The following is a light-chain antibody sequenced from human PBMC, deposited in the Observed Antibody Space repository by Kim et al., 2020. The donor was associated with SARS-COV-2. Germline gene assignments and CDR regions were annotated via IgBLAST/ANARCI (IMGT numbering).Light chain of an antibody. V-gene: IGLV3-1*01. J-gene: IGLJ3*02. CDR3: QAWDSSTWV. CDR1: KLGDKY. Sequence: VAPGQTASITCSGDKLGDKYACWYQQRPGQSPVLVIYQDSKRPSGIPERFSGSNSGNTATLTISGTQAMDEADYYCQAWDSSTWVFGGGTQLTVL. CDR2: QDS.